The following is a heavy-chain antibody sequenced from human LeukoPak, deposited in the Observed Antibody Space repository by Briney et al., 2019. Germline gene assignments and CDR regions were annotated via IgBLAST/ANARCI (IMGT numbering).Heavy chain of an antibody. Sequence: ASVKVSCKASGYTFTGYYMHWVRQAPGQGPKWLGWINPNSGGTNYAQKFQGRVTMTRDTSISTAYMELSRLRSDDTAVYYCARVKVATTQGAGSYYMDVWGKGTTVTVSS. V-gene: IGHV1-2*02. CDR3: ARVKVATTQGAGSYYMDV. J-gene: IGHJ6*03. CDR2: INPNSGGT. CDR1: GYTFTGYY. D-gene: IGHD5-12*01.